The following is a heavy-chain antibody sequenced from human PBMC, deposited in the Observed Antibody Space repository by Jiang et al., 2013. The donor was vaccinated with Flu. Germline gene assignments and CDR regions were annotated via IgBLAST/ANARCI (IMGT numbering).Heavy chain of an antibody. V-gene: IGHV1-2*02. Sequence: AEVKKPGASVRVSCKASGFTLTGYQMNWVRQAPGQGLEWMGWINPKSGVTNYMQKFQGRVTMTWDTSISTAYMELASLRSDDSAVYYCATEFMHSTTIAGFNNWGQGSLVTVSS. CDR3: ATEFMHSTTIAGFNN. CDR2: INPKSGVT. CDR1: GFTLTGYQ. J-gene: IGHJ4*02. D-gene: IGHD2-2*01.